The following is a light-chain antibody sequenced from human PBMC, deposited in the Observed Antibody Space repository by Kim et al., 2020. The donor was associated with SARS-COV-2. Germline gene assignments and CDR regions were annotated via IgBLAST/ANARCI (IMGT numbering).Light chain of an antibody. CDR3: QQLYDSPLT. CDR2: DAS. Sequence: ILLTQSPATLSSSLGDRVTLTCRASQGISNYLTWYQQQPGKAPKLLIYDASTLPTGIPSRFSGSGSGTDFTLTISSLQPEDFAAYYCQQLYDSPLTFGLGTKLEIK. J-gene: IGKJ5*01. V-gene: IGKV1-9*01. CDR1: QGISNY.